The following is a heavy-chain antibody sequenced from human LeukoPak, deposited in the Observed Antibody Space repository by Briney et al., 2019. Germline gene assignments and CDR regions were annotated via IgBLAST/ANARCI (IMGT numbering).Heavy chain of an antibody. Sequence: ASVKVSCKASGYTFTGYYMHWVRQAPGQGLEWMGWINPNSGGTNYAQKFQGWVTMTRDTSISTAYMELSRLRSDDTAVYYCARGENYYDSSGYSDAEYFQHWGQGTLVTVSS. D-gene: IGHD3-22*01. CDR2: INPNSGGT. CDR3: ARGENYYDSSGYSDAEYFQH. V-gene: IGHV1-2*04. J-gene: IGHJ1*01. CDR1: GYTFTGYY.